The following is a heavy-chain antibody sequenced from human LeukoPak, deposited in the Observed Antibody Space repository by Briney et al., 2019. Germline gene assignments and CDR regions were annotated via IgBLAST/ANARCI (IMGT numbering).Heavy chain of an antibody. J-gene: IGHJ4*02. V-gene: IGHV4-59*08. CDR2: IYSSGST. CDR3: ARHECTRTTCYPFDY. CDR1: GGSIYSYY. D-gene: IGHD2-2*01. Sequence: SETLSLTCTVSGGSIYSYYWSWIRQPPGKGLEWIGYIYSSGSTDYNPSLNSRLTISVDMSKNQFSLKLTSVTAADTAVYYCARHECTRTTCYPFDYWGQGTLVTVSS.